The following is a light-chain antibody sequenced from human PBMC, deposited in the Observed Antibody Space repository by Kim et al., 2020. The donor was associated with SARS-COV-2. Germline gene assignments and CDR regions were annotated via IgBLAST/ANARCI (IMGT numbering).Light chain of an antibody. CDR3: QTWGTGFKV. Sequence: QPVLTQPPSASASLGAPVTLTCTPSSGHSSYAISWHQQQPEKGPGYLMNVNSDGSHNRGDGIPVRFSASSSGAERYLTISSLQSEDEADYYCQTWGTGFKVFGGGTKVTVL. J-gene: IGLJ3*02. CDR1: SGHSSYA. V-gene: IGLV4-69*01. CDR2: VNSDGSH.